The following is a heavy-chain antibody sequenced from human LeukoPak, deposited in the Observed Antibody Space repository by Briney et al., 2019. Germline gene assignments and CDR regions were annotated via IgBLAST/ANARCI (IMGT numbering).Heavy chain of an antibody. CDR1: GFTFSSYA. CDR2: ISGSGSTT. CDR3: AKAPLGYCSGPSCYYFDY. V-gene: IGHV3-23*01. Sequence: GGSLRLSCAASGFTFSSYAMSWVRQAPGKGLEWVSAISGSGSTTYYADSVKGRFTISRDNSKNTLYVQMNSLRADDTAVYYCAKAPLGYCSGPSCYYFDYWGQGTLVPVSS. D-gene: IGHD2-2*01. J-gene: IGHJ4*02.